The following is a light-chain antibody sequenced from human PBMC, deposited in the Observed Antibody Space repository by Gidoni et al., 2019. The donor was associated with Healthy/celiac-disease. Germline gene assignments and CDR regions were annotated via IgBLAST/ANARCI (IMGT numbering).Light chain of an antibody. Sequence: DIQMTQSPSSLSASVGDRVTITCRAGQSSSNYVNWYQQKPGKAPKLLIYGASSLQSGVPSRFSGSGSGTDFTLTISSLPAEDFATYYCQQSYSTLATFGGGTKVEIK. V-gene: IGKV1-39*01. CDR2: GAS. J-gene: IGKJ4*01. CDR3: QQSYSTLAT. CDR1: QSSSNY.